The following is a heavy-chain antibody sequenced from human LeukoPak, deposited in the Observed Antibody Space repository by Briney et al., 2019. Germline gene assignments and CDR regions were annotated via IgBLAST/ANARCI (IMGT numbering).Heavy chain of an antibody. CDR3: ARDFIVGVSTLGFDL. CDR2: INSDEATT. D-gene: IGHD1-26*01. CDR1: GFSLSRYW. J-gene: IGHJ3*01. Sequence: GGSLRLSCAASGFSLSRYWMHWVRQVPGKGLVWVSHINSDEATTTYADSVKGRFTISADKAKNTLYLQMNSLKAEDTAVYYCARDFIVGVSTLGFDLWGQGAMVTVS. V-gene: IGHV3-74*01.